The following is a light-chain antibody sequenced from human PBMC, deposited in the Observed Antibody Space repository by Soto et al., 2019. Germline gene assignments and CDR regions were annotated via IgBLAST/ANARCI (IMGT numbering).Light chain of an antibody. CDR2: GAS. J-gene: IGKJ2*01. CDR3: QQYGSSPPAYT. CDR1: QYVSGSY. V-gene: IGKV3-20*01. Sequence: ESVLTQSPGTLSLSPGDRATLSCRASQYVSGSYFAWYQQKPGQAPRLLNYGASSRATGIPDRFSGSGYGTDFTLTINRLEPEDFAVYYCQQYGSSPPAYTFGQGTKLEIK.